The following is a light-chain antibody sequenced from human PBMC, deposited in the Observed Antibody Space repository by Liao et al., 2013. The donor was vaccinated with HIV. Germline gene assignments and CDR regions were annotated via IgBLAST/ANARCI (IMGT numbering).Light chain of an antibody. J-gene: IGLJ1*01. CDR1: GVGTRR. CDR3: QAWDNTTGV. CDR2: YDS. V-gene: IGLV3-21*01. Sequence: SYVLTQPPSVSVAPGKTATITCGGNGVGTRRVHWYQQKPGQAPVLVIYYDSGRPSGIPERFSGSNSGNTAILTISGTQSMDEADYYCQAWDNTTGVFGTGTKVTVL.